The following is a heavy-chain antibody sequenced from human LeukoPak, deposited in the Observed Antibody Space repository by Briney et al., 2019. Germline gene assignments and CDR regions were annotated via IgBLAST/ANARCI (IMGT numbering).Heavy chain of an antibody. J-gene: IGHJ4*02. V-gene: IGHV3-48*01. CDR1: GFTFTNYY. D-gene: IGHD3-22*01. CDR3: ARDLSPRYYIFDF. CDR2: ISSSSSTI. Sequence: GGSLRLSCAASGFTFTNYYMNWVRQAPGKGLEWISYISSSSSTIYYADSVKGRFTISRDNAKNSLFLQMNSLRAEDTAVYFCARDLSPRYYIFDFWGQGTLVTVSS.